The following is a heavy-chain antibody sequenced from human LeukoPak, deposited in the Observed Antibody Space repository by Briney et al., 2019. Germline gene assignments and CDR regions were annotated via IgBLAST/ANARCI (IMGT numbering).Heavy chain of an antibody. D-gene: IGHD4-4*01. CDR2: ISSSGSTI. V-gene: IGHV3-11*01. CDR1: GFTFSDYY. J-gene: IGHJ4*02. CDR3: ARELQYGGNSPNPFDY. Sequence: KSRGSLRLSCAASGFTFSDYYMSWIRQAPGKGLEWVSYISSSGSTIYYADSVKGRFTISRDNAKNSLYLQMNSLRAEDTAVYYCARELQYGGNSPNPFDYWGQGTLVTVSS.